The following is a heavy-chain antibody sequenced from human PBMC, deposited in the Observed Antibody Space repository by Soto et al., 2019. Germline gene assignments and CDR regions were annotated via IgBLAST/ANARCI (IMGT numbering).Heavy chain of an antibody. J-gene: IGHJ4*02. CDR2: IKSKTDGGTT. CDR3: TTDSGYGGADFDY. CDR1: GFTFSNAW. Sequence: PGGSLRLSCAASGFTFSNAWMNWVRQAPGKGLEWVGRIKSKTDGGTTDYAAPVKGRFTISRDDSKNTLYLQMNSLKTEDTAVYYCTTDSGYGGADFDYWGQGTLVTVSS. V-gene: IGHV3-15*07. D-gene: IGHD4-17*01.